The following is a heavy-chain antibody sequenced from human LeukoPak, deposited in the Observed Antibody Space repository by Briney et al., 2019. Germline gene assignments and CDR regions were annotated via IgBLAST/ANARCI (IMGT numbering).Heavy chain of an antibody. J-gene: IGHJ4*02. D-gene: IGHD6-13*01. CDR3: ASFSRAAAADY. CDR2: IIPIFGTA. Sequence: ASVKVSCKASGGTFSSYAISSVRQAPGQGLEWMGGIIPIFGTANCAQKFQGRVTITTDESTSTAYMEVSSLRSEDTAVYYCASFSRAAAADYWGQGTLVTVSS. V-gene: IGHV1-69*05. CDR1: GGTFSSYA.